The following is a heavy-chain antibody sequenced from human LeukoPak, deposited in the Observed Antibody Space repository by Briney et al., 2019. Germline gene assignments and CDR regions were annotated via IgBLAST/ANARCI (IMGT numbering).Heavy chain of an antibody. D-gene: IGHD3-10*01. CDR1: GFTVSSNY. Sequence: GGSLRLSCAASGFTVSSNYMSWVRQAPGKGLEWVSAISGSGGSTYYAASVKGRFTISRDNAKNSLYLQMNSLRAEDTALYYCARHGGITMVRGVIDYYYYMDVWGKGTTVTVSS. CDR3: ARHGGITMVRGVIDYYYYMDV. CDR2: ISGSGGST. J-gene: IGHJ6*03. V-gene: IGHV3-23*01.